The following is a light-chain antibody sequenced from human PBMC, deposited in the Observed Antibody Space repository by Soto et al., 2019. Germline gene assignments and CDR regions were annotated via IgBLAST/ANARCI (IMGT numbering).Light chain of an antibody. CDR2: EGS. CDR3: CSYTGSSTYYV. V-gene: IGLV2-23*01. Sequence: QSVLTQPASVSGSPGQSIAISCTGISSDVGSDNLVSWYQQHPGKAPKLMIYEGSKRPSGVSNRFSGSKSGNTASLTISGLQAEDEADYYCCSYTGSSTYYVFGTGTKVTVL. J-gene: IGLJ1*01. CDR1: SSDVGSDNL.